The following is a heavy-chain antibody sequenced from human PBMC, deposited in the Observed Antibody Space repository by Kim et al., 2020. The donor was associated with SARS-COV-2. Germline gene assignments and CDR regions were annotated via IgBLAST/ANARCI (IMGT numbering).Heavy chain of an antibody. J-gene: IGHJ4*02. D-gene: IGHD7-27*01. Sequence: SGSTYYNPSLKSRVTISVDRSKNQFSLRVSSLTAADTALYYCAREALGIDYWGQGTLVTVSS. CDR2: SGST. CDR3: AREALGIDY. V-gene: IGHV4-30-2*01.